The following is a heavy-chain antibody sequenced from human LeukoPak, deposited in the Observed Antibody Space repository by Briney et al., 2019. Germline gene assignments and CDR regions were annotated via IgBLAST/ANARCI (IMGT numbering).Heavy chain of an antibody. CDR1: GFTFSSCS. J-gene: IGHJ6*03. V-gene: IGHV3-23*01. Sequence: GGSLRLSCAASGFTFSSCSMSCVRQAPGKGREWVSVISGSGGSTYYADSVKGRFTISRDNSKNTLYLPMNSLRPADTAVYYCAKSTRLRDVEYYYYYYMDVWAKGTTVTVSS. D-gene: IGHD3-10*01. CDR2: ISGSGGST. CDR3: AKSTRLRDVEYYYYYYMDV.